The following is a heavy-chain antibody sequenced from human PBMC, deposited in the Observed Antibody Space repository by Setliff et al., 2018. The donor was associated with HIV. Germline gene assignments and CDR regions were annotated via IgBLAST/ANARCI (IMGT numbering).Heavy chain of an antibody. V-gene: IGHV1-69*05. J-gene: IGHJ4*02. CDR1: GGAFSSYA. CDR2: IIPIFGTA. D-gene: IGHD6-19*01. CDR3: ARTLYSSFSSFDY. Sequence: SVKVSCKASGGAFSSYALSWVRQAPGQGLEWMGGIIPIFGTANYAQKFQGRVTITTDESTSTAYMELSSLRSEDTAVYYCARTLYSSFSSFDYWGQGTLVTVSS.